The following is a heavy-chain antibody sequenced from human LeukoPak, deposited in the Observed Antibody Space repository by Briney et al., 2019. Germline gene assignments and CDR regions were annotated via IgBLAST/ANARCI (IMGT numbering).Heavy chain of an antibody. CDR2: IHHSGIT. Sequence: SETLSLTCTVSDYSISNTYYWGWIRQPPGKGLEWIGNIHHSGITNYNPSLKSRVSISIDTSKNQFSLKLTSLKAADTAVYYCARVHYDILTGYKKSLYYYYYYMDVWGKGTTVTVSS. D-gene: IGHD3-9*01. J-gene: IGHJ6*03. CDR3: ARVHYDILTGYKKSLYYYYYYMDV. CDR1: DYSISNTYY. V-gene: IGHV4-38-2*02.